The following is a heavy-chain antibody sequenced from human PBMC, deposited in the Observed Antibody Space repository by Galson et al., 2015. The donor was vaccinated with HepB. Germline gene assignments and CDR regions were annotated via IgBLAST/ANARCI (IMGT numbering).Heavy chain of an antibody. CDR1: GGSISSYY. V-gene: IGHV4-59*01. Sequence: LSLTCTVSGGSISSYYWSWIRQPPGKGLEWIGYIYYSGSTNYNPSLKSRVTISVDTSKNQFSLKLSSVTAADTAVYYCARDLTMVRGVHHWYFDLWGRGTLVTVSS. J-gene: IGHJ2*01. CDR3: ARDLTMVRGVHHWYFDL. CDR2: IYYSGST. D-gene: IGHD3-10*01.